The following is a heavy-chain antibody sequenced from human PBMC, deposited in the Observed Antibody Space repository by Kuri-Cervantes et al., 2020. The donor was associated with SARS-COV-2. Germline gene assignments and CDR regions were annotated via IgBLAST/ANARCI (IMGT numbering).Heavy chain of an antibody. V-gene: IGHV4-4*07. CDR3: GKVSWLQLWHRYSDS. Sequence: SETLSLTCTVSGGSISSDYWAWIRQPAGKGLEWIGHFDISGSPTYNPSLKNRVTISLDASNNQVSLRLSSAAAADTAVYYCGKVSWLQLWHRYSDSWGQGTLVTVSS. J-gene: IGHJ4*02. D-gene: IGHD5-24*01. CDR1: GGSISSDY. CDR2: FDISGSP.